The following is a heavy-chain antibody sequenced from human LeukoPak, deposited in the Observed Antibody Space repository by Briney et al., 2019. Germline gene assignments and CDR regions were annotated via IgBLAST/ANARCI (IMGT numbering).Heavy chain of an antibody. Sequence: GGSLRLSCAASEFTFSSYYMSWVRQAPGKGLEWVSSISTSSSYIYYADSVKGRFTISRDNAKNSQYLQMNSLRAEDTAVYYCAKVSVLHYYDSSGFDAFDIWGQGTMVTVSS. CDR2: ISTSSSYI. CDR3: AKVSVLHYYDSSGFDAFDI. CDR1: EFTFSSYY. V-gene: IGHV3-21*04. J-gene: IGHJ3*02. D-gene: IGHD3-22*01.